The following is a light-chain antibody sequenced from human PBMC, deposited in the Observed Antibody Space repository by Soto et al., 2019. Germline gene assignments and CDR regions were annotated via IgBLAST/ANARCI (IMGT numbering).Light chain of an antibody. Sequence: QSVLTQPPSASGTPGQRVTISCSGGTSNIGSYTVSWYQQLPGTAPKLLIYTTNQRPSGVPDRFSGSKSGTSASLSISGLQSENKADYYCAAWDDSLNGPFFGGGTKATVL. CDR2: TTN. CDR3: AAWDDSLNGPF. CDR1: TSNIGSYT. V-gene: IGLV1-44*01. J-gene: IGLJ2*01.